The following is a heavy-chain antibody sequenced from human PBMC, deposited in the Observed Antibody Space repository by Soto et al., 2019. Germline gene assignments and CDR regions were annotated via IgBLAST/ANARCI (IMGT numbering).Heavy chain of an antibody. CDR2: ISSSSSTI. J-gene: IGHJ3*02. CDR1: GFTFSSYS. CDR3: ARYPDSSGYLRPRSAFDI. V-gene: IGHV3-48*02. Sequence: GSLRLSCAASGFTFSSYSMNWVRQAPGKGLEWVSYISSSSSTIYYADSVKGRFTISRDNAKNSLYLQMNSLRDEDTAVYYCARYPDSSGYLRPRSAFDIWGQGTRVTVSS. D-gene: IGHD3-22*01.